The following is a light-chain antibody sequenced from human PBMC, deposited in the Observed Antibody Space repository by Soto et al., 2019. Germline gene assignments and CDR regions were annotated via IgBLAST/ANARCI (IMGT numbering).Light chain of an antibody. Sequence: QSALTQPPSASGSPGQSVSISCTGTSSDIGAYNFVPWYQQHPGKAPRLMIYGVSKRPSGVPDRFSGSKSGNTASLTVSGLQAEDEADYYCSSYAGSNNYVVFGGGTKVTVL. CDR3: SSYAGSNNYVV. CDR1: SSDIGAYNF. J-gene: IGLJ2*01. V-gene: IGLV2-8*01. CDR2: GVS.